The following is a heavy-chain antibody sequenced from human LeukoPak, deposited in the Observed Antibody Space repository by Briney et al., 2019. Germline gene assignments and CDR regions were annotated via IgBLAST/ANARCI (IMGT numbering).Heavy chain of an antibody. V-gene: IGHV3-33*01. CDR3: ASYNDY. CDR1: GFSFSRQG. D-gene: IGHD3-10*01. Sequence: GGSLRLSCEASGFSFSRQGMHWVRQAPGKGLEWVAVIWHDGSYKNYADSVKGRFTISRDNSKNTLYLQMDSLRVADTAVYYCASYNDYWGQGTLVTVSS. J-gene: IGHJ4*02. CDR2: IWHDGSYK.